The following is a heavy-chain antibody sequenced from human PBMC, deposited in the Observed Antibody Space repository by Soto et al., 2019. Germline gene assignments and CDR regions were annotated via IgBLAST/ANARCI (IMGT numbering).Heavy chain of an antibody. CDR1: GFDLRDYE. J-gene: IGHJ6*02. V-gene: IGHV3-48*03. CDR3: AKALSEWQQTGMDV. D-gene: IGHD3-3*01. CDR2: ISSRGTIK. Sequence: EVQLEESGGGLVQPGESLRLSCEASGFDLRDYEMNWVRQAPGKGLEWVSHISSRGTIKDFADSLKGRFTISRDNPKKTLYLQVNNLIGDDTAVYYCAKALSEWQQTGMDVWGQGTTVTVSS.